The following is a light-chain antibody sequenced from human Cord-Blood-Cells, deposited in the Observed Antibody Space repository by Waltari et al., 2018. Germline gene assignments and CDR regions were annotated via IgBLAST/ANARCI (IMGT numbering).Light chain of an antibody. J-gene: IGKJ1*01. CDR1: QSISSW. CDR3: QQYNSYSRT. CDR2: NAS. Sequence: DIQMNQPPSTLSASVGDSVTITCRASQSISSWLTWYQQKPGKAPKLLIYNASSLESGVPSRFSGSGSGTEFTLTISSLQPDDFATYYCQQYNSYSRTFGQGTKVEIK. V-gene: IGKV1-5*03.